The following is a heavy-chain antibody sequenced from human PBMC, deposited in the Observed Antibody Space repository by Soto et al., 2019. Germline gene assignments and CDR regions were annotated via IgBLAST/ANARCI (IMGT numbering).Heavy chain of an antibody. V-gene: IGHV1-69*01. Sequence: PGQGLEWMGGIIPIFGTANYAQKFQGRVTITADESTSTAYMELSSLRSEDTAVYYCARDLNYYDSSGYSTYYFDYWGQGTLVTVSS. CDR2: IIPIFGTA. CDR3: ARDLNYYDSSGYSTYYFDY. D-gene: IGHD3-22*01. J-gene: IGHJ4*02.